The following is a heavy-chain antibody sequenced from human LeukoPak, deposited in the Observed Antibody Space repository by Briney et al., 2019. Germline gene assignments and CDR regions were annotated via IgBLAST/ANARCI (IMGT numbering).Heavy chain of an antibody. CDR1: GGSISSSTYY. CDR2: IYHSGST. CDR3: ARNPGYSSGWHPLDYYYYMDV. D-gene: IGHD6-19*01. Sequence: PSETLSLTCTVSGGSISSSTYYWGWLRQPPGKGLEWIGSIYHSGSTYYNPSLKSRVTISLDTSKNQFSLKLSSVSAADTAVYYCARNPGYSSGWHPLDYYYYMDVWGKGTTVTISS. V-gene: IGHV4-39*07. J-gene: IGHJ6*03.